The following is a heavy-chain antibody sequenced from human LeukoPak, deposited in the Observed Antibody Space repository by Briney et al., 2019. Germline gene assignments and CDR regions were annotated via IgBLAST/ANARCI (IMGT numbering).Heavy chain of an antibody. CDR1: GFTFSSYG. Sequence: PGRSLRLSCAASGFTFSSYGMHWVRQAPGKGLEWVAVIWNDGSKKNYADSVKGQFTISRDNSKNTLHLQMNSLRVEDTAIYYCARDLQGCDYWGQGTQVTVSS. CDR2: IWNDGSKK. V-gene: IGHV3-33*01. J-gene: IGHJ4*02. CDR3: ARDLQGCDY. D-gene: IGHD4/OR15-4a*01.